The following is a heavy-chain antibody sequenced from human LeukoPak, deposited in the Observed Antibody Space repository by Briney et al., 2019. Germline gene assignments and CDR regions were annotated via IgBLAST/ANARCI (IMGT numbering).Heavy chain of an antibody. CDR3: ARDLVAVAGTFGLGWFDP. J-gene: IGHJ5*02. Sequence: ASVKVSCKASGHTFTSYAMHWVRQAPGQRLEWMGWINAGNGNTKYSQKFQGRVTITRDTSASTAYMELSSLRSEDTAVYYCARDLVAVAGTFGLGWFDPWGQGTLVTVSS. D-gene: IGHD6-19*01. CDR1: GHTFTSYA. V-gene: IGHV1-3*01. CDR2: INAGNGNT.